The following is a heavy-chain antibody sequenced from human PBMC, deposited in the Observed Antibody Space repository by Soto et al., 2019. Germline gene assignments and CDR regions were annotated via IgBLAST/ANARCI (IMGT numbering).Heavy chain of an antibody. Sequence: GGSLRLSCAASGFTFSSYSMNWVRQAPGKGLEWVSSISSRSNYIYYADSVKGRFTISRDNAKNSLYLQMNSLRAEDTAVYYCVRGRGTAPPTKYWYFDLWGRGALVTVSS. V-gene: IGHV3-21*01. J-gene: IGHJ2*01. CDR3: VRGRGTAPPTKYWYFDL. D-gene: IGHD3-16*01. CDR2: ISSRSNYI. CDR1: GFTFSSYS.